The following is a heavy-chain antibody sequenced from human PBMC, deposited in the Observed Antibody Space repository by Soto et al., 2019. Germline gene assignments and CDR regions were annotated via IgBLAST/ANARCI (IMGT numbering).Heavy chain of an antibody. CDR1: GFTLSDSA. J-gene: IGHJ4*02. D-gene: IGHD5-18*01. CDR3: TRRRDWTAMDPLDY. CDR2: IRSKVNTYAT. V-gene: IGHV3-73*02. Sequence: EVQLVESGGGLVQPGGSLKLSCAASGFTLSDSAMHWVRQTSGKGLEWVGCIRSKVNTYATAYAASVKGRFTISRDDSIGTTYLQMNSLKAEDTAVYYCTRRRDWTAMDPLDYWGQGTLVTVSS.